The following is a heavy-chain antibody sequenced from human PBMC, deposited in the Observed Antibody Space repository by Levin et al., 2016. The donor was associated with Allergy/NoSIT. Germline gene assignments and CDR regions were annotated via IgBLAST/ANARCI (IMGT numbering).Heavy chain of an antibody. CDR1: GYTFTSYD. D-gene: IGHD3-3*01. Sequence: ASVKVSCKASGYTFTSYDINWVRQATGQGLEWMGWMNPNSGNTGYAQKFQGRVTMTRNTSISTAYMELSSLRSEDTAVYYCAREFSLITIFGVVIQGPRIGPSYGMDVWGQGTTVTVSS. CDR3: AREFSLITIFGVVIQGPRIGPSYGMDV. CDR2: MNPNSGNT. J-gene: IGHJ6*02. V-gene: IGHV1-8*01.